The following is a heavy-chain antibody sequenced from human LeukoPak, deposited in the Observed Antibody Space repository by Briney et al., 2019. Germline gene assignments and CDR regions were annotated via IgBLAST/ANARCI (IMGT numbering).Heavy chain of an antibody. CDR3: ARSVSDTAMANFDY. D-gene: IGHD5-18*01. J-gene: IGHJ4*02. CDR1: GYTFTSYG. Sequence: ASVKVSCKASGYTFTSYGISWVRQAPGQELEWMGWISAYNGNTNYAQKLQGRVTMTTDTSTSTAYMELRSLRSDDTAVYYCARSVSDTAMANFDYWGQGTLVTVSS. CDR2: ISAYNGNT. V-gene: IGHV1-18*01.